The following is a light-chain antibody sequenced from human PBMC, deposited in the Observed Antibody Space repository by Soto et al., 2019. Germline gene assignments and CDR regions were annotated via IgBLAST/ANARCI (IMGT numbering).Light chain of an antibody. CDR3: QQYGGSPLVT. J-gene: IGKJ4*01. V-gene: IGKV3-20*01. Sequence: EIVLTQSPGTLSVSPGERATLSCRASQTVSSDYVAWYQQKPGQAPRLLISGASIRATGIPDRFSGSGSGRDFALTISRLEPEDFAMYYCQQYGGSPLVTFGGGTKVEI. CDR2: GAS. CDR1: QTVSSDY.